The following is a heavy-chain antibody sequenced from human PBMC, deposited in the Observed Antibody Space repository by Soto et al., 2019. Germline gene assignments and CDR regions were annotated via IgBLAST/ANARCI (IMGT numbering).Heavy chain of an antibody. D-gene: IGHD6-13*01. CDR2: INPSGGST. Sequence: GASVKVSCKASGYIFTNYYIHWVRQAPGQGLDWMGIINPSGGSTTYAQKFQGRVTMTRDTSTSTVYMELSSLRSEDTAVYYCAREPPTMAAAGNYYYGMDVWG. CDR3: AREPPTMAAAGNYYYGMDV. J-gene: IGHJ6*02. CDR1: GYIFTNYY. V-gene: IGHV1-46*01.